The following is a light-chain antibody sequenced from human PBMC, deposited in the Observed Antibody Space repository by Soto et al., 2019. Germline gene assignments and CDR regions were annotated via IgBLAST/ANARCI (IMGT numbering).Light chain of an antibody. CDR1: SSNIGAGYD. V-gene: IGLV1-40*01. Sequence: QSVLTQPPSVSGAPGQRVTISCTGSSSNIGAGYDVHWYQQLPGTAPKLLIYVNSNRPSGVPDRFSGSKSGTSASLAITGLQAEDEADYYCQSYDSSLSGYVFGTGTKFAVL. CDR3: QSYDSSLSGYV. J-gene: IGLJ1*01. CDR2: VNS.